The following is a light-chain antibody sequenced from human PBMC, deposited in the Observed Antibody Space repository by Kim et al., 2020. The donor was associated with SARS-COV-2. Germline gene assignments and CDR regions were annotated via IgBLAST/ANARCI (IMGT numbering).Light chain of an antibody. CDR1: SSDVGGYNS. Sequence: QSALTQPASVSGSPGQSITISCSGTSSDVGGYNSVSWYQQHPGTAPKLMIYDVTKRPSGVSNRFSGSKSGNTASLTISGLQAEDEAGYYCSSYTSTNGVVFGGGTRLTVL. J-gene: IGLJ2*01. CDR2: DVT. V-gene: IGLV2-14*03. CDR3: SSYTSTNGVV.